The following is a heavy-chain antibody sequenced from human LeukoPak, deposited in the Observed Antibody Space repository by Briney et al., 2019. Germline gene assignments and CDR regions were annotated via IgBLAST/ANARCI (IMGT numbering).Heavy chain of an antibody. CDR3: ARDLRYSSSWPTHNWFDP. V-gene: IGHV1-2*06. CDR1: GYTFTGYY. J-gene: IGHJ5*02. CDR2: INPNSGGT. Sequence: ASVKVSCKASGYTFTGYYMHWVRQAPGQGLEWMGRINPNSGGTNYAQKFQGRVTMTRDTSISTAYMELSRLRSDDTAVYYCARDLRYSSSWPTHNWFDPWGQGTLVTVSS. D-gene: IGHD6-13*01.